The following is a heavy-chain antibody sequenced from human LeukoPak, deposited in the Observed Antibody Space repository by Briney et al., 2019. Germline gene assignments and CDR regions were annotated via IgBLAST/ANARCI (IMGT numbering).Heavy chain of an antibody. Sequence: SETLSLTCAVSGGSISSTTSYWGWIRQPPGKGLEWIGRIYYSGSTFYNPSLKSRVTISVDTSKNQFSLNLSSVTAADMAVYYCASDRTKGFFGNDYWGQGTLVTVSS. CDR2: IYYSGST. V-gene: IGHV4-39*07. J-gene: IGHJ4*02. CDR1: GGSISSTTSY. CDR3: ASDRTKGFFGNDY. D-gene: IGHD1-7*01.